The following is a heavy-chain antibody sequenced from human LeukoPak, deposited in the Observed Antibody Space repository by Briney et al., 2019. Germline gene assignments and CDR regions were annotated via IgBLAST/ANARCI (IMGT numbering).Heavy chain of an antibody. J-gene: IGHJ4*02. Sequence: SEPLSLTCTVSGGSIGSYYWRWLRQPPGKGLAWIGYINYSGSITYNPSLKSRVTISLDMSKNQFSLKLNSVTAADTAVYYCARGGHSYGSFRLYFDYWGQGTLVTVSS. CDR3: ARGGHSYGSFRLYFDY. D-gene: IGHD5-18*01. V-gene: IGHV4-59*01. CDR1: GGSIGSYY. CDR2: INYSGSI.